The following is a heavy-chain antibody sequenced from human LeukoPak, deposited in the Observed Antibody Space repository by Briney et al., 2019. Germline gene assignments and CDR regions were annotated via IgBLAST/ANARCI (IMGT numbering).Heavy chain of an antibody. D-gene: IGHD6-19*01. CDR3: AKGPYSSGWIFDY. CDR2: ISWNSGSI. J-gene: IGHJ4*02. Sequence: PGGSLRLSCAASGFTFGDYAMHWVRQAPGEGLEWVSGISWNSGSIGYADSVKGRFTISRDNAKNSLYLQMNSLRAEDTALYYCAKGPYSSGWIFDYWGQGTLVTVSS. V-gene: IGHV3-9*01. CDR1: GFTFGDYA.